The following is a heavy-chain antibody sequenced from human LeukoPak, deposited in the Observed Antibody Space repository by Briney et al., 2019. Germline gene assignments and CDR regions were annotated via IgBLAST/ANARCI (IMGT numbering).Heavy chain of an antibody. V-gene: IGHV4-39*02. CDR2: IFYSGKT. D-gene: IGHD2-2*03. CDR1: NGSTTSDSYY. Sequence: PSETLSLTCTVSNGSTTSDSYYWAWVRQPPGKGLEWIGSIFYSGKTYSSASLKSRVTVSLDTSKKNFSLRLSSMTAADTAVYYCARLWIVATWFDAWGQGALVTVSS. J-gene: IGHJ5*02. CDR3: ARLWIVATWFDA.